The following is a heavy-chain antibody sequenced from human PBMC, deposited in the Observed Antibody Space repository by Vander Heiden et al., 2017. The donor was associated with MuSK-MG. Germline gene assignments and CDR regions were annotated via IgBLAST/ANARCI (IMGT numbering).Heavy chain of an antibody. J-gene: IGHJ6*03. V-gene: IGHV4-4*02. CDR2: IYHSGST. Sequence: QVQLQESGPGLVKPSGTLSLTCAVSGGSISSSNWWSWVRQPPGKGLEWIGEIYHSGSTKYNPSLKRRVTISVDKSKNQCSLKLSSVTAAETAVYYCARDSLRGEMGNYYMDVWGKGTTVTVSS. CDR3: ARDSLRGEMGNYYMDV. CDR1: GGSISSSNW. D-gene: IGHD3-16*01.